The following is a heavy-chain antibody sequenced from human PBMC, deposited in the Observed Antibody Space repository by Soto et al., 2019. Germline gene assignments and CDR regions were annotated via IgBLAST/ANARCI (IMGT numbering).Heavy chain of an antibody. V-gene: IGHV1-69*12. Sequence: QVQLVQSGTAVKKPGSSVKVSCKASGGTFDSNAISRVRLAPGQGLEWMGGIIPIFGTINNAQKFQDRVTITADESANIVYMELSSIRSEDTAIYYCAREGLTFGPGAVGGAFDIWGQGTLVTVSS. CDR3: AREGLTFGPGAVGGAFDI. CDR2: IIPIFGTI. D-gene: IGHD2-2*01. CDR1: GGTFDSNA. J-gene: IGHJ3*02.